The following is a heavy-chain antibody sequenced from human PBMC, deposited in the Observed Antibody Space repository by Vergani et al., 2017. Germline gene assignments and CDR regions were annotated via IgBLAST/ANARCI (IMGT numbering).Heavy chain of an antibody. CDR3: ARVHYLQDAMVRGVYGMDV. D-gene: IGHD3-10*01. Sequence: QVQLQESGPGLVKPSETLSLTCTVSGGSISSYYWSWIRQPPGKGLEWIGYIYYSGSTNYNPPLKSRVTIAVDTSKNQFSLTLSSVTAADTAVYYCARVHYLQDAMVRGVYGMDVWGQGTTVTVSS. J-gene: IGHJ6*02. CDR2: IYYSGST. CDR1: GGSISSYY. V-gene: IGHV4-59*01.